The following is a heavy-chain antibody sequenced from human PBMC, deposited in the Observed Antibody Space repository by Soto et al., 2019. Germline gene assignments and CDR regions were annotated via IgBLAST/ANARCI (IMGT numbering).Heavy chain of an antibody. CDR2: VNSDGSDT. V-gene: IGHV3-74*01. J-gene: IGHJ6*02. Sequence: EVQLVESGGGSVQPGGSLRLSCAASGFTFSNYWMYWVRQAPGKGLVWVSRVNSDGSDTRYADSVKGRFTISRDNAKNTLSLQMNSLTAEDTAVYYCVGSNSSPYYYGMDVWGQGTTVTVSS. CDR3: VGSNSSPYYYGMDV. CDR1: GFTFSNYW. D-gene: IGHD6-6*01.